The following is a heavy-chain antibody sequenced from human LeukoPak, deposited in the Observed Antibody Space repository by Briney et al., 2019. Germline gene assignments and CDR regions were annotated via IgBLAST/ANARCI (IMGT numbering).Heavy chain of an antibody. J-gene: IGHJ6*03. CDR3: ASLYYMDV. Sequence: SETLSLTCTVSGGSISSSSYFWGWIRQPPGKGLEWIGSIYYSGSTYYNPSLKSRVTISVDTSKNQFSLKLSSVTAADTAVYYCASLYYMDVWGNGTTVTVSS. CDR2: IYYSGST. CDR1: GGSISSSSYF. V-gene: IGHV4-39*01.